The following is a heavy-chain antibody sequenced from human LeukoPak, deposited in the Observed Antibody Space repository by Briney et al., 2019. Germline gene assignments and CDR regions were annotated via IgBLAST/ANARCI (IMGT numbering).Heavy chain of an antibody. V-gene: IGHV4-59*01. CDR3: ARDLAVAGTGYYYYYMDV. CDR1: GGSITNYY. CDR2: SYYNGNT. D-gene: IGHD6-19*01. J-gene: IGHJ6*03. Sequence: TSETLSLTCTVSGGSITNYYWSWIRQPPGKGLEWIGFSYYNGNTNYNPSLKSRVTISVDTSKNQFSLKLSSVTAADTAVYYCARDLAVAGTGYYYYYMDVWGKGTTVTVSS.